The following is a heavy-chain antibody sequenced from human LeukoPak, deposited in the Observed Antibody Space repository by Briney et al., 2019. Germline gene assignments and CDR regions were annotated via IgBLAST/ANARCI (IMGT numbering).Heavy chain of an antibody. CDR1: GDSISSYY. J-gene: IGHJ5*01. V-gene: IGHV4-59*01. CDR3: AREAGSSSWYDS. CDR2: VYYSGNT. Sequence: SETLSLTCTVSGDSISSYYWSWIRQPPGKGLEWIGYVYYSGNTNYNPSLKSRVTISVDTSKNQFSLKLSSVTAADTAVYYCAREAGSSSWYDSWGQGTLVTVSS. D-gene: IGHD2-2*01.